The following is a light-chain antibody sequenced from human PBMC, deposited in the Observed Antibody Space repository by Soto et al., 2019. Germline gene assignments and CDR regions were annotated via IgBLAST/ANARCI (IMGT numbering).Light chain of an antibody. J-gene: IGLJ3*02. V-gene: IGLV2-8*01. CDR2: EVS. CDR1: SSDVGGYNY. CDR3: SSYAGSTQFV. Sequence: QSALTQPPSASGSPGQSVTISCTGTSSDVGGYNYVSWYQQHPGKAPKLMIYEVSTRHSGVPDRFSGSKSGNTASLTVSGLQADDAAGYYCSSYAGSTQFVFGGGSTLTVL.